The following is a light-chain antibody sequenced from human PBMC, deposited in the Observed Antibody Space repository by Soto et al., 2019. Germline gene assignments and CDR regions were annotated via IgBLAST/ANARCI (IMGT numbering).Light chain of an antibody. V-gene: IGKV3-15*01. CDR2: GAS. CDR1: QSVSSN. Sequence: EIVMTQSPATLSVSPGERATLSCRASQSVSSNLAWYQQKPGRAPTLLIFGASTRAPGIPARFSGSGYGTEFTLTISSLEFEDFAIYYCQQSTTGWTFGQGTKVEIK. CDR3: QQSTTGWT. J-gene: IGKJ1*01.